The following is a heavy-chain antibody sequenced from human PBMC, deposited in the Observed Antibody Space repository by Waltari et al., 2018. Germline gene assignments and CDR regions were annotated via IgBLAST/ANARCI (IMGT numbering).Heavy chain of an antibody. V-gene: IGHV4-39*01. Sequence: QPQLQESGPGLVKPSETLSLTCIVTGGSVTSSTYYWAWIRQPPGKGLDWIGSVFYTGTPYPNPPLESRVTISADTSSDQFSLNLSSVSAADTAVYYCARQRYYNDRSGPRGWRLDYWGQGALVAVSS. CDR2: VFYTGTP. D-gene: IGHD3-22*01. CDR3: ARQRYYNDRSGPRGWRLDY. CDR1: GGSVTSSTYY. J-gene: IGHJ4*02.